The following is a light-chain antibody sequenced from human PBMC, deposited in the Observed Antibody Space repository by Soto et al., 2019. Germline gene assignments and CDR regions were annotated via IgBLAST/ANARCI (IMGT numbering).Light chain of an antibody. CDR2: KAS. J-gene: IGKJ1*01. Sequence: DIQMTQSPSTLSASVGDRVTITCRASQSISSWLAWYQQKPGKAPKLLIYKASSLESGVPSRFSGSGSGTDFTLTISSLQPEDFATYYCQQYNNWPRWTFGQGTKVDIK. CDR3: QQYNNWPRWT. V-gene: IGKV1-5*03. CDR1: QSISSW.